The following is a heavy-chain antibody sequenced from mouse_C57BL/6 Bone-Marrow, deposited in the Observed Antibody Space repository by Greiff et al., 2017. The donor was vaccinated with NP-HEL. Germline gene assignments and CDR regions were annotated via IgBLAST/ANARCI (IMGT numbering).Heavy chain of an antibody. CDR1: GFTFSSYA. Sequence: EVQLVESGGGLVKPGGSLKLSCAASGFTFSSYAMSWVRQTPEKRLEWVATISDGGSYTYYPDNVKGRFTISRDNAKNNLYLQMSHLKSEDTAMYYCARDAGDYGSLDYWGQGTTLTVSS. J-gene: IGHJ2*01. CDR3: ARDAGDYGSLDY. D-gene: IGHD1-1*01. CDR2: ISDGGSYT. V-gene: IGHV5-4*01.